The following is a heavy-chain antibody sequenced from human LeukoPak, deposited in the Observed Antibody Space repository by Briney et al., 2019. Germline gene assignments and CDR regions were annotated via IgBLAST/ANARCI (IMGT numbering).Heavy chain of an antibody. CDR2: IYYSGST. Sequence: SETLSLTCTVSGGSISSSSYYWGWIRQPPGKGLEWIGSIYYSGSTYYNPSLKSRVTISVDTSKNQFSLKLSSVTAADTAVYYCARGLAVYYDSSGYYYEHAFDIWGQGTMVTVSS. CDR3: ARGLAVYYDSSGYYYEHAFDI. V-gene: IGHV4-39*01. J-gene: IGHJ3*02. CDR1: GGSISSSSYY. D-gene: IGHD3-22*01.